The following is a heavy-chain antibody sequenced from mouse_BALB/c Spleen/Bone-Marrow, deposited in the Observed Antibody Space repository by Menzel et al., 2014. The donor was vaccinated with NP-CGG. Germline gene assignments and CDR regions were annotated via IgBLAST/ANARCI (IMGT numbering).Heavy chain of an antibody. Sequence: EVKLMESGGGLVQPGGSLKLSCAASGFDFSSYWMSWVRQAPGKGLEWIGEINPGSNTINYTPSLKDKFIISRDNAKNTLYLQMTKVRSEDTALYYCARMGHYGWFAYWGQGTLVTVSA. CDR1: GFDFSSYW. CDR3: ARMGHYGWFAY. V-gene: IGHV4-1*02. D-gene: IGHD1-1*01. CDR2: INPGSNTI. J-gene: IGHJ3*01.